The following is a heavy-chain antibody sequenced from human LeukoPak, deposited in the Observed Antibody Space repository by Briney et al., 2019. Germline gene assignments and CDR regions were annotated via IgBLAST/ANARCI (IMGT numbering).Heavy chain of an antibody. V-gene: IGHV4-39*02. CDR3: ARETPPRLLWFGELYDY. CDR1: GGSISSSSYY. D-gene: IGHD3-10*01. Sequence: PSETLSLTCTVSGGSISSSSYYWGWIRQPPRKGLEWIGSIYYTGSTYYNPSLKSRVTISVDTSKNQFSLKLSSVTAADTAVYYCARETPPRLLWFGELYDYWGQETLVTVSS. CDR2: IYYTGST. J-gene: IGHJ4*02.